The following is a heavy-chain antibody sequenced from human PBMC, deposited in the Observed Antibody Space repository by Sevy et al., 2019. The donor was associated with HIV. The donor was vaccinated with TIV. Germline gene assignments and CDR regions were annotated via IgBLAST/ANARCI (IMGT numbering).Heavy chain of an antibody. CDR2: IISFFDMT. D-gene: IGHD6-19*01. V-gene: IGHV1-69*13. Sequence: ASVKVSCKASGGTISRDGISWVRQAPGQGLEWMGGIISFFDMTNYAQKFQGRVTISADESTSTVYMELSSLRFEDTAVYYCARGGVSGWYYFDSWGQGTLVTVSS. CDR1: GGTISRDG. J-gene: IGHJ4*02. CDR3: ARGGVSGWYYFDS.